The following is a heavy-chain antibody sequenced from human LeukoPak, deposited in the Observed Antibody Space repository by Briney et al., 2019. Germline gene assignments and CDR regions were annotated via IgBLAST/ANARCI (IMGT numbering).Heavy chain of an antibody. D-gene: IGHD1-26*01. CDR3: ASARGQRYSGTYGPLPPPIRNWFDP. V-gene: IGHV1-8*01. J-gene: IGHJ5*02. CDR2: MNPKSGNT. Sequence: GASVKVSCKASGYPFSNYDINWVRQAPGQGLEWMGWMNPKSGNTGYGQKFQGRVTMTRVTSITTAYMELRSLRSDDPAVYYCASARGQRYSGTYGPLPPPIRNWFDPWGQGTLVTVSS. CDR1: GYPFSNYD.